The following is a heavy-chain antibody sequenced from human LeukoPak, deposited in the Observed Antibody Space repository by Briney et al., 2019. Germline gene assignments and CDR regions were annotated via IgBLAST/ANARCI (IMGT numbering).Heavy chain of an antibody. CDR3: ARVLGEPYYFDY. J-gene: IGHJ4*02. D-gene: IGHD3-16*01. V-gene: IGHV4-34*01. CDR1: GGSFSGYY. Sequence: SETLSLTCAVCGGSFSGYYWSWIRQPPGKGLEWIGEINHSGSTNYNPSLKSRVTISVGTSKNQFSLKLSSVTAADTAVYYCARVLGEPYYFDYWGQGTLVTVSS. CDR2: INHSGST.